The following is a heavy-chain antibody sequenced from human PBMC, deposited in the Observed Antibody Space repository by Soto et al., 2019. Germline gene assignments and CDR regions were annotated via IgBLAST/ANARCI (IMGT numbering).Heavy chain of an antibody. CDR2: IYYSGST. Sequence: SETLSLTCTVSGDSISSGDYYWSWFRQSPGKGPEWIGYIYYSGSTHYNPSLKSRVTMSVDTSKNQFSLKLSSVTAADTAVYYCATMGTPATGLYYFDYWGQGTLVTAPQ. J-gene: IGHJ4*02. V-gene: IGHV4-30-4*01. CDR3: ATMGTPATGLYYFDY. CDR1: GDSISSGDYY. D-gene: IGHD5-18*01.